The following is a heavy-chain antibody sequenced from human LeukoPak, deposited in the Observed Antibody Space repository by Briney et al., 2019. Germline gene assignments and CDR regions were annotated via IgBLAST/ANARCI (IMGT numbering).Heavy chain of an antibody. CDR2: ISSNGGST. J-gene: IGHJ5*02. D-gene: IGHD6-13*01. V-gene: IGHV3-64D*06. Sequence: GGSLRLSCSASGFTFSSYAMRWVRQAPGKGLEYVSAISSNGGSTYYADSVKGRFTISRDNSKNTLYLQMSSLRAEDTAVYYCVKDDGYSSSWYGNWFDPWGQGTLVTVSS. CDR1: GFTFSSYA. CDR3: VKDDGYSSSWYGNWFDP.